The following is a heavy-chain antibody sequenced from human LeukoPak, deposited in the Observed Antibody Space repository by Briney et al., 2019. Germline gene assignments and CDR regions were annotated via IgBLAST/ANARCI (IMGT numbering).Heavy chain of an antibody. CDR2: ISGSSSYI. V-gene: IGHV3-21*01. CDR1: GFTFSSYS. Sequence: GGSLRLSCAASGFTFSSYSMNWVRQAPGKGLEWVSSISGSSSYIYYADSVKGRFTISRDNAKNSLYLQMNSLRAEDTAVYYCARRGIAAASHAGPDAFDIWGQGTMVTVSS. J-gene: IGHJ3*02. D-gene: IGHD6-13*01. CDR3: ARRGIAAASHAGPDAFDI.